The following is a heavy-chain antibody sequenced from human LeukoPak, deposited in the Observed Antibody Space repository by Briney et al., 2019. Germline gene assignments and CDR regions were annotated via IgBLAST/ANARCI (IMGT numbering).Heavy chain of an antibody. CDR3: ARLNHYGSGSITHPLDY. J-gene: IGHJ4*02. CDR2: MYYSGSA. V-gene: IGHV4-39*07. CDR1: GGSISSSSYC. Sequence: SETLSLTCTVSGGSISSSSYCWGWIRQPPGKGLEWIASMYYSGSAHSNPPLKSRVTISVDTSKNQFSLKLSSVTAADTAVYYCARLNHYGSGSITHPLDYWGQGTLVTVSS. D-gene: IGHD3-10*01.